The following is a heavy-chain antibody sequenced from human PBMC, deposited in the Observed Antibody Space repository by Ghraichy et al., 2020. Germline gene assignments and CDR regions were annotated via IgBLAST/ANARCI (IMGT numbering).Heavy chain of an antibody. D-gene: IGHD2-2*01. V-gene: IGHV4-59*01. Sequence: SQTLSLTCTVSGGSISSYYWSWIRQPPGKGLEWIGYIYYSGSTNYSPSLKSRVTISVDTSKNQFSLKLSSVTAADTAVYYCARTSYADAFDIWGQGTMATVSS. CDR2: IYYSGST. CDR1: GGSISSYY. CDR3: ARTSYADAFDI. J-gene: IGHJ3*02.